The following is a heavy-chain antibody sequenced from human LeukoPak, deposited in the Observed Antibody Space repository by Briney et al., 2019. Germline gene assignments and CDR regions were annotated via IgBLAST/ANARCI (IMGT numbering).Heavy chain of an antibody. D-gene: IGHD3/OR15-3a*01. CDR1: GDSVTSYY. Sequence: PSETLSLTCSVSGDSVTSYYWNWIRQPPGKGLEWIGYVSSDGTTNYTPSLRSRVIMSVDTANNHISLNLTSLTAADTAIYYCARLDWSAVDACYNHLVRGTLVA. J-gene: IGHJ4*02. CDR2: VSSDGTT. V-gene: IGHV4-59*08. CDR3: ARLDWSAVDACYNH.